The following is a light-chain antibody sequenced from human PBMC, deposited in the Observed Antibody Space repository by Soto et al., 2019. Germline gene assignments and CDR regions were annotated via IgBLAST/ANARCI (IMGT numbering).Light chain of an antibody. CDR1: SRDVGGSNY. CDR3: SSYTGTSTPYV. J-gene: IGLJ1*01. V-gene: IGLV2-14*01. Sequence: QSVLTQPASVSGSPGQSITISCTGTSRDVGGSNYVSWYQHHPHRAPKLLIYEVNYRPSGVSSRFSGSKSGNTASLTISGLQAEDEADYYCSSYTGTSTPYVFGTGTKVTVL. CDR2: EVN.